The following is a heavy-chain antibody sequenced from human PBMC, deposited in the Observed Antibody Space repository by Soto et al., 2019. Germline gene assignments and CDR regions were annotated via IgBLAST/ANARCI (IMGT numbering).Heavy chain of an antibody. Sequence: PSETLSLTCTVSGGSVSSGSYYRSWIRQPPGKGLEWIGYIYYSGSTNYNPSLKSRVTISVDTSKNQFSLKLSSVTAADTAVYYCARSTIAARPLRYYYYGMDVWGQGTTVTVSS. J-gene: IGHJ6*02. CDR3: ARSTIAARPLRYYYYGMDV. V-gene: IGHV4-61*01. D-gene: IGHD6-6*01. CDR2: IYYSGST. CDR1: GGSVSSGSYY.